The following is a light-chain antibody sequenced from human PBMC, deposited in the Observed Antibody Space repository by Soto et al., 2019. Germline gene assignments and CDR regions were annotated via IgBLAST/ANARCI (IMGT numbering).Light chain of an antibody. CDR2: DVS. Sequence: QSALTQPASVSGSPGQSITISCTGTSSDVGGYNYVSWYQLHPGKAPKLMIYDVSNRPSGVSNRFSGSKSGNTASLTISGLQAEDEADYYCSSYTSSSTPYVVGNWTKLTVL. J-gene: IGLJ1*01. CDR3: SSYTSSSTPYV. V-gene: IGLV2-14*03. CDR1: SSDVGGYNY.